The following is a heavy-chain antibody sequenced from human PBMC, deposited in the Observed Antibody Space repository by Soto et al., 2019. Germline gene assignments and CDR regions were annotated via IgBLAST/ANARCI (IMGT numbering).Heavy chain of an antibody. Sequence: GGSLRLSCAAYGFTFSGYAMSWVRQAPGKGLEWVCGLSGSGGSKYYADSVKGQFTISRDNSKKTLYLQMNSLRAKQAPVHEFAKERDEMETMGYRGQGTLVTVSS. CDR2: LSGSGGSK. V-gene: IGHV3-23*01. CDR3: AKERDEMETMGY. CDR1: GFTFSGYA. D-gene: IGHD2-8*01. J-gene: IGHJ4*01.